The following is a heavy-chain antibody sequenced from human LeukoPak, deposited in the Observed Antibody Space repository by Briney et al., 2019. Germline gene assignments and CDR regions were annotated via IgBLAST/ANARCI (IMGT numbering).Heavy chain of an antibody. CDR2: INAGNGNT. V-gene: IGHV1-3*03. CDR1: GYTFTSYA. CDR3: ARGIVEGELLTDNWFDP. D-gene: IGHD1-26*01. J-gene: IGHJ5*02. Sequence: ASVKVSCKASGYTFTSYAMHWVRQAPGQRLEWMGWINAGNGNTKYSQEFQGRVTITRDTSASTAYMELSSLRSEDMAVYYCARGIVEGELLTDNWFDPWGQGTLVTVSS.